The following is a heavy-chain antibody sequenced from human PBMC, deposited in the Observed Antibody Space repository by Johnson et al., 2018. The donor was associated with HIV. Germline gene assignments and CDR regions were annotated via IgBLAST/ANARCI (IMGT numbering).Heavy chain of an antibody. CDR3: AKVLGYSSSSRDAFDI. J-gene: IGHJ3*02. CDR2: IWYDGSNK. V-gene: IGHV3-33*06. Sequence: VQLVESGGGVVQPGRSLRLSCAASGFTFSSYGMHWVRQAPGKGLEWVAVIWYDGSNKYYADSVKGRLTISRDNSKNTLYLQMNSLRAEDTAVYYCAKVLGYSSSSRDAFDIWGQGTMVTVSS. CDR1: GFTFSSYG. D-gene: IGHD6-6*01.